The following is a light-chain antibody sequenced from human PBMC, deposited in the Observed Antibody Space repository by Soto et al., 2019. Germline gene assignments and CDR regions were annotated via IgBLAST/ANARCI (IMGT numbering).Light chain of an antibody. CDR2: DAS. CDR3: QQFSSYPLT. CDR1: QSVSSY. J-gene: IGKJ4*01. V-gene: IGKV3-11*01. Sequence: EIVLTQSPATLSLSPGERATLSCRASQSVSSYLAWYQQKPGQAPRLLIYDASNRATGITARFSGSGSGTDFTLTISSLEPEDFAVYYCQQFSSYPLTFGGGTKVDI.